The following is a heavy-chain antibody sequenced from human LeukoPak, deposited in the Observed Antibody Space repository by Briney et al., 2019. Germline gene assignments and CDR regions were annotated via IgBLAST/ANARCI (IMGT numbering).Heavy chain of an antibody. V-gene: IGHV1-18*01. J-gene: IGHJ4*02. Sequence: GASVNVSCKASGYTFTSYGISWVRQAPGQGLEWMGWISTYNGNTHYAQKLQGRVTMTTDTSTSTAYMELRSLRSDDTAVYYCARSPVAVAGSVFDYWGQGTLVTVSS. CDR2: ISTYNGNT. CDR1: GYTFTSYG. D-gene: IGHD6-19*01. CDR3: ARSPVAVAGSVFDY.